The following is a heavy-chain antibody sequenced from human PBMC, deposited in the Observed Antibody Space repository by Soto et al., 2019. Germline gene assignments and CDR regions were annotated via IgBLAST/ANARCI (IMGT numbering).Heavy chain of an antibody. CDR2: ISGSDGKT. D-gene: IGHD3-3*01. CDR3: AKWSYLDY. CDR1: GFSFASFA. J-gene: IGHJ4*02. V-gene: IGHV3-23*01. Sequence: GGSLRLSCTTSGFSFASFAMTWVRQAPGRGLEWVATISGSDGKTYYADSVKGRFSISRDTSRNTLYLQMNSLRADDTAIYYCAKWSYLDYWGQGTRVTVSS.